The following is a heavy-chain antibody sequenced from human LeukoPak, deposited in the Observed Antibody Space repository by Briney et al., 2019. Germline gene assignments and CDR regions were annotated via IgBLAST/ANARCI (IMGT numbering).Heavy chain of an antibody. Sequence: SETLSLTCTVSGGSISSGGYYWSWIRQHPGKGQEWIGYLYYSGSTYYNPAIKSRVTISVDTSKRQFSLKLSTVTAADTAVYYCARDSGSTDNWFDPWGQGNLVTVSS. V-gene: IGHV4-31*03. D-gene: IGHD3-10*01. CDR2: LYYSGST. J-gene: IGHJ5*02. CDR1: GGSISSGGYY. CDR3: ARDSGSTDNWFDP.